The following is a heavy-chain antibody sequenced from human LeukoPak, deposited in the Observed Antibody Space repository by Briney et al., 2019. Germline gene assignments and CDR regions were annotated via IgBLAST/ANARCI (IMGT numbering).Heavy chain of an antibody. Sequence: GGSLRLSCAASGFTFSSYAMSWVRQAPGKGLEWVSSISRSGGSTFDADSVKGRFTISRDNSRNTLYLQMNSLRAEDTAIYYCAKVGPPERGSTSCFEYWGQGALVTVSS. CDR1: GFTFSSYA. J-gene: IGHJ4*01. CDR2: ISRSGGST. D-gene: IGHD2-2*01. V-gene: IGHV3-23*01. CDR3: AKVGPPERGSTSCFEY.